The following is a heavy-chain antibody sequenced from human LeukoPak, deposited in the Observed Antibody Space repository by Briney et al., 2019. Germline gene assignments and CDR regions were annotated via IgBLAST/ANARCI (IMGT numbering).Heavy chain of an antibody. CDR1: GGSISSYY. J-gene: IGHJ4*02. Sequence: PSETLSLTCTVSGGSISSYYWSWIRQPPGKGLEWIGYIYYSGSANYNPSLKSRVTISVDTSKNQFSLKLSSVTAADTAVYYCARGQWLVTYYFDYWGQGTLVSASS. CDR3: ARGQWLVTYYFDY. V-gene: IGHV4-59*01. CDR2: IYYSGSA. D-gene: IGHD6-19*01.